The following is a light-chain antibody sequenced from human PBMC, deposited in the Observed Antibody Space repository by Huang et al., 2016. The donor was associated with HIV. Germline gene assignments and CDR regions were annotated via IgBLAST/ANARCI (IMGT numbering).Light chain of an antibody. Sequence: DIQITQSPSSLSASVRDRVIITCRTSQNINRYLNWYQQKPGKAPKLLIYAASNLQSVDPSTFTGSDSGTDFTLTINSLQPEDSATYYCQQSAKTPRTFGLGTKLEI. CDR2: AAS. CDR1: QNINRY. J-gene: IGKJ2*01. CDR3: QQSAKTPRT. V-gene: IGKV1-39*01.